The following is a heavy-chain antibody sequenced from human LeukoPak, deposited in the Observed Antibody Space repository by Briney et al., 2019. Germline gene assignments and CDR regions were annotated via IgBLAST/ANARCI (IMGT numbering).Heavy chain of an antibody. J-gene: IGHJ3*02. D-gene: IGHD2-15*01. Sequence: SETLSLTCAVYGGSFSGYYWSWIRQPPGKGLEWIGEINHSGSTNYNPSLKSRVTISVDTSKNQFSLKLSSVTAADTAVYYCARCTWSLAFDIWGQGTMVTVSS. V-gene: IGHV4-34*01. CDR1: GGSFSGYY. CDR3: ARCTWSLAFDI. CDR2: INHSGST.